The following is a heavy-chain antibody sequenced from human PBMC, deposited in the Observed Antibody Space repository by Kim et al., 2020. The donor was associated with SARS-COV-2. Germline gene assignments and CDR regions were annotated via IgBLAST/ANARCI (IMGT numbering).Heavy chain of an antibody. CDR3: ARPRPTSDWYFDV. CDR2: IRSGGSHYQS. CDR1: GITLSGFS. J-gene: IGHJ2*01. V-gene: IGHV3-73*01. Sequence: GESLKISCVASGITLSGFSIHWVRQAPGRGLEWLGRIRSGGSHYQSTYHKSVEGRFTFSRDDSTRVAFLGMTALTIEDTAIYYCARPRPTSDWYFDVWGRGTLVTVSS.